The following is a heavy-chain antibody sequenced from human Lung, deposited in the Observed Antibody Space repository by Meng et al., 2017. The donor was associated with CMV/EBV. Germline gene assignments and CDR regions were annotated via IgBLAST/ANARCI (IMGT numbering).Heavy chain of an antibody. CDR2: ISYDGSNK. CDR1: GFTFSSYA. Sequence: VQLVVLGGGVVQPARYLILSCAASGFTFSSYAMHWVRQAPGKGLEWVAVISYDGSNKYYADSVKGRFTISRDNSKNTLYLQMNSLRAEDTAVYYCARDDSSSWGQGTLVTVSS. V-gene: IGHV3-30-3*01. D-gene: IGHD3-22*01. CDR3: ARDDSSS. J-gene: IGHJ5*02.